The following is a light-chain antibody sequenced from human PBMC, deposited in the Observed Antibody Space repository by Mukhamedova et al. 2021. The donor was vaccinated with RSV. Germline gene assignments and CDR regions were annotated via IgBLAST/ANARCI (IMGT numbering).Light chain of an antibody. CDR3: QQYKSSST. Sequence: SVGDRVTITCRASQSITTWLAWYQQKPGKAPNLLIYKASTLESRVPSRFSGSGSGTEFTLTISSLQPDDSAIYYCQQYKSSSTFG. V-gene: IGKV1-5*03. J-gene: IGKJ4*01. CDR2: KAS. CDR1: QSITTW.